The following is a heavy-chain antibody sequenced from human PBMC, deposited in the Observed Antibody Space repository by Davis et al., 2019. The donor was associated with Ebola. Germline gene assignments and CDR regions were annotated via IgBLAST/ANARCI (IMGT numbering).Heavy chain of an antibody. J-gene: IGHJ3*02. CDR2: IRSKLNSYAT. CDR1: GFTFSDYY. CDR3: AKDLNSGWYGDAFDI. D-gene: IGHD6-19*01. Sequence: GESLKISCAASGFTFSDYYMSWIRQAPGKGLEWVGRIRSKLNSYATEYAASVKGRFTISRDDSKNTAYLQMNSLRAEDTAVYYCAKDLNSGWYGDAFDIWGQGTMVTVSS. V-gene: IGHV3-73*01.